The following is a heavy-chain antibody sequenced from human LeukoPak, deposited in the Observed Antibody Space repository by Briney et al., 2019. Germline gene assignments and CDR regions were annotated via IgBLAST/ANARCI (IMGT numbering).Heavy chain of an antibody. J-gene: IGHJ5*02. CDR3: ARHQGYCSSTSCFYNWFDP. CDR2: IYYSGST. D-gene: IGHD2-2*01. Sequence: SETLSLTCTVSGGSISSSSYYWGWIRQPPGKGLEWIGSIYYSGSTYYNPSLKSRVTISVDTSKNQFSLKLSSVTAADTAVYYSARHQGYCSSTSCFYNWFDPWGQGTLVTVSS. V-gene: IGHV4-39*01. CDR1: GGSISSSSYY.